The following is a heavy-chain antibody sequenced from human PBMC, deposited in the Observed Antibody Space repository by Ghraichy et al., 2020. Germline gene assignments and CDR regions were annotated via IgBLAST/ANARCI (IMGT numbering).Heavy chain of an antibody. CDR1: GDSVSSNSAA. Sequence: SQTLSLTCAISGDSVSSNSAAWNWIRQSPSRSLEWLGRTYYRSKWYNDYAVSVKSRITINPDTSKNQFSLQLNSVTPEDTAVYYCARDRIVVVITTYYYGMDVWGQGTTVTVSS. D-gene: IGHD3-22*01. CDR2: TYYRSKWYN. V-gene: IGHV6-1*01. CDR3: ARDRIVVVITTYYYGMDV. J-gene: IGHJ6*02.